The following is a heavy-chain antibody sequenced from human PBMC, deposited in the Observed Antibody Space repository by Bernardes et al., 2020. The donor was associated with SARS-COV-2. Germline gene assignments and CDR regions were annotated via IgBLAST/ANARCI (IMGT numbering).Heavy chain of an antibody. CDR2: MNPNSGNT. CDR3: ARGSSGSWVRYPTDYYYGMDV. J-gene: IGHJ6*02. D-gene: IGHD1-26*01. CDR1: GYTFTSYD. V-gene: IGHV1-8*01. Sequence: ASVKVSCKASGYTFTSYDINWVRQATGQGLEWMGWMNPNSGNTGYAQKFQGRVTMTRNTSISTAYMELSSLRSEDTAVYYGARGSSGSWVRYPTDYYYGMDVWGQGTTVTVSS.